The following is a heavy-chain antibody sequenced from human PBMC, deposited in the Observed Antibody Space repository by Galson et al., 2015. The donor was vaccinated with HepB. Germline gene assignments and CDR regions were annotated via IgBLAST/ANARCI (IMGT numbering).Heavy chain of an antibody. Sequence: SLRLSCAASGFTFSSYGMHWVRQAPGKGLEWVAVISYDGSNKYYADSVKGRFTISRDNSKNTLYLQMNSLRAEDTAVYYCAKDLTTVTTAGWFDPWGQGTLVTVSS. V-gene: IGHV3-30*18. D-gene: IGHD4-17*01. J-gene: IGHJ5*02. CDR2: ISYDGSNK. CDR3: AKDLTTVTTAGWFDP. CDR1: GFTFSSYG.